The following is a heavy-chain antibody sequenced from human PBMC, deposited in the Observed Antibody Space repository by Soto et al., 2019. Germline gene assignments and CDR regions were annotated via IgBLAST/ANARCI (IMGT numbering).Heavy chain of an antibody. V-gene: IGHV3-30-3*01. Sequence: GSLRLSCAASGFTFSSYAMHWVRQAPGKGLEWVAVISYDGSNKYYADSVKGRFTISRDNSKNTLYLQMNSLRAEDTAVYYCARESPPSGYPYWYYYGMDVWGQGTTVTVSS. CDR2: ISYDGSNK. D-gene: IGHD3-22*01. CDR3: ARESPPSGYPYWYYYGMDV. J-gene: IGHJ6*02. CDR1: GFTFSSYA.